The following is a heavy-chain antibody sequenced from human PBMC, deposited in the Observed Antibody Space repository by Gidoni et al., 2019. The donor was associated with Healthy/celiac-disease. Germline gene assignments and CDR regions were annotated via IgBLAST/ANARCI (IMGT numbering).Heavy chain of an antibody. V-gene: IGHV4-34*01. CDR3: ARDRRGYCSSTSCRNHGMDV. Sequence: QAQLQQWGAGLLKPSETLSLTCAVYGGSFSGYYWSWIRQPPGKGLEWIGEINHSGSTNYNPSLKSRVTISVDTSKNQFSLKLSSVTAADTAVYYCARDRRGYCSSTSCRNHGMDVWGQGTTVTVSS. J-gene: IGHJ6*02. D-gene: IGHD2-2*01. CDR2: INHSGST. CDR1: GGSFSGYY.